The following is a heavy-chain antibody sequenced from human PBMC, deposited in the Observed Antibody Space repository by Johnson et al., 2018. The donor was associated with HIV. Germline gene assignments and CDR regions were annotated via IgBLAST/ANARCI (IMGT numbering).Heavy chain of an antibody. J-gene: IGHJ3*01. CDR2: MSSGDV. CDR1: GFSVSSNY. CDR3: ARDGRDLVTRGSFDV. Sequence: VQLAESGGGLVQPGGSLRLSCATSGFSVSSNYMSWVRQAPGKGLEWVSVMSSGDVYYADSVKGRFTISRDNSKNFLYLQMNSLRPEDTAVYYCARDGRDLVTRGSFDVWGQGTVVTVSS. D-gene: IGHD5-18*01. V-gene: IGHV3-66*02.